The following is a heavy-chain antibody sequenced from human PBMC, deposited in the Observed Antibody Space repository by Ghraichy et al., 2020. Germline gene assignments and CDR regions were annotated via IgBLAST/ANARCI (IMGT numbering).Heavy chain of an antibody. CDR1: GGSISSSNW. CDR3: AREDCSSTSCYPASGMDV. Sequence: SETLSLTCAVSGGSISSSNWWSWVRQPPGKGLEWIGEIYHSGSTNYNPSLKSRVTISVDKSKNHFSLKLSSVTAADTAVYYCAREDCSSTSCYPASGMDVWGQGTTVTVSS. CDR2: IYHSGST. D-gene: IGHD2-2*01. J-gene: IGHJ6*02. V-gene: IGHV4-4*02.